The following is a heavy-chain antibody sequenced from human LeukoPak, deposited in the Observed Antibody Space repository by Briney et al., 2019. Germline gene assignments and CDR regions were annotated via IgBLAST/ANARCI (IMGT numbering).Heavy chain of an antibody. D-gene: IGHD5-18*01. V-gene: IGHV4-59*01. J-gene: IGHJ6*02. Sequence: SETLSLTCTVSGGSISSYYWSWIRQPPGKGLEWIGYIYYSGSTNYNPSLNSRVTISVDTSKNQFSLKLSSVTAADTAVYYCARAGYSYGYGYYYYGMDVWGQGTTVTVSS. CDR3: ARAGYSYGYGYYYYGMDV. CDR1: GGSISSYY. CDR2: IYYSGST.